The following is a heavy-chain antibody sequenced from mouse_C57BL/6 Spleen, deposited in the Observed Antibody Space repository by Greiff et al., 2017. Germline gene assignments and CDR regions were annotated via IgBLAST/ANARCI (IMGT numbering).Heavy chain of an antibody. CDR2: INPNNGGT. Sequence: VQLQQSGPELVKPGASVKISCKASGYTFTDYYMNWVKQSHGKSLEWIGDINPNNGGTSYNQKFKGKATLTVDKSSSTAYMELRSLTSEDSAVYYCANYYGSSLYAREYGGQGTSGTVP. D-gene: IGHD1-1*01. CDR1: GYTFTDYY. CDR3: ANYYGSSLYAREY. V-gene: IGHV1-26*01. J-gene: IGHJ4*01.